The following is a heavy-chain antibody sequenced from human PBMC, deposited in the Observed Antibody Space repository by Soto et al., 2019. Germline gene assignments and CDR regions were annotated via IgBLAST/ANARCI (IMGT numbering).Heavy chain of an antibody. CDR3: ARVSGWNRRFFDY. J-gene: IGHJ4*02. CDR1: GGSISSGGYY. CDR2: IYYSGST. V-gene: IGHV4-31*03. D-gene: IGHD1-1*01. Sequence: SKTLSLTCTVSGGSISSGGYYWSWIRQHPGKGLEWIGYIYYSGSTYYNPSLKSRVTISVDTSKNQFSLKLSSVTAADTAVYYCARVSGWNRRFFDYWGQGTLVTVSS.